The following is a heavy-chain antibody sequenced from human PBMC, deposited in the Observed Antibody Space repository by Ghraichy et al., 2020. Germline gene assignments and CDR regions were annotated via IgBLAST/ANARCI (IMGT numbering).Heavy chain of an antibody. V-gene: IGHV5-51*01. Sequence: GESLNISCKGSGYSFTSYWIGWVRQMPGKGLEWMGIIYPGDSDTRYSPSFQGQVTISADKSISTAYLQWNSLKASDTAMYYCAQLVRENWFDPWGQGTLVTVSS. J-gene: IGHJ5*02. D-gene: IGHD6-13*01. CDR3: AQLVRENWFDP. CDR2: IYPGDSDT. CDR1: GYSFTSYW.